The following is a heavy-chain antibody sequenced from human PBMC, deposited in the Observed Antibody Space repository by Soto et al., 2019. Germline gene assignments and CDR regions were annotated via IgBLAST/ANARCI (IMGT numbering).Heavy chain of an antibody. CDR2: INAGNGNT. V-gene: IGHV1-3*01. D-gene: IGHD2-15*01. Sequence: ASVKVSCKASGYTFTSYAMHWVRQAPGQRLEWMGWINAGNGNTKYSQKFQGRVTITRDTSASTAYMELSSLRSEDTAVYYCARGERVVVAANYYYYYMDVWGKGTTVTVSS. CDR1: GYTFTSYA. CDR3: ARGERVVVAANYYYYYMDV. J-gene: IGHJ6*03.